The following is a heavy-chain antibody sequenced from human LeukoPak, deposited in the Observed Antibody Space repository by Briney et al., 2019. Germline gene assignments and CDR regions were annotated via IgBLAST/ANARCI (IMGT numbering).Heavy chain of an antibody. D-gene: IGHD5-24*01. Sequence: GGSLSFSCRASGFPFCSYHVPGVPRARGGAGVGVTNIKQDGSKKPYLGYVKGRFTISKDNAKNSLCLKMNSLRAEDTAIYYCSRVGYIDEGIDYWGQGTLVTVSS. CDR2: IKQDGSKK. CDR1: GFPFCSY. J-gene: IGHJ4*02. V-gene: IGHV3-7*01. CDR3: SRVGYIDEGIDY.